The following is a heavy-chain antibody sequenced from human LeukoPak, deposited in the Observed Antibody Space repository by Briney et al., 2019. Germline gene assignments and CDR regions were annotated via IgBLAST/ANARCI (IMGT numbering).Heavy chain of an antibody. Sequence: PGGSLRLSCAASGFTFSSNIMSWIRQAPGKGLEWVSYISSSGSTIYYADSVKGRFTISRDNAKNSLYLQMNSLRAEDTAVYYCARDGGSSWSSNSSYYYYYGMDVWGQGTTVTVSS. J-gene: IGHJ6*02. V-gene: IGHV3-11*01. CDR3: ARDGGSSWSSNSSYYYYYGMDV. D-gene: IGHD6-13*01. CDR1: GFTFSSNI. CDR2: ISSSGSTI.